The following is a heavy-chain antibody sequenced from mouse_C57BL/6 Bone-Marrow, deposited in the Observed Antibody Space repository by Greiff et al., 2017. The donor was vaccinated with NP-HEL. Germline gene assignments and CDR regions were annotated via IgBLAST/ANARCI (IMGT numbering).Heavy chain of an antibody. CDR2: IDPSDSEP. CDR1: GYTFTSSW. V-gene: IGHV1-52*01. D-gene: IGHD2-2*01. J-gene: IGHJ2*01. CDR3: AKGGYDRGYYFDY. Sequence: QVQLQQPGAELVRPGSSVKLSCKASGYTFTSSWMHWVKQRPIQGLEWIGNIDPSDSEPHYNQKFKDKATLTVDKSSSTAYMQLSSLTSEDSAVYYCAKGGYDRGYYFDYWGQGTTLTVSS.